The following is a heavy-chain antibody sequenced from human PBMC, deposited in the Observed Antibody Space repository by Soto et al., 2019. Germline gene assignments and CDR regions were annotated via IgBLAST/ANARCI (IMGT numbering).Heavy chain of an antibody. V-gene: IGHV4-39*01. Sequence: PSETLSLTSTVSGGSISGSIYYGGCIPQPPWKGLERIRSIYYSGSTYYNPSLKRRVTISLDTSKNQFSLKLSSVTAADTAAYYCATLSGYYDSSGYYYAGYYYGMDVWGQGTTVTVSS. CDR1: GGSISGSIYY. J-gene: IGHJ6*02. CDR3: ATLSGYYDSSGYYYAGYYYGMDV. CDR2: IYYSGST. D-gene: IGHD3-22*01.